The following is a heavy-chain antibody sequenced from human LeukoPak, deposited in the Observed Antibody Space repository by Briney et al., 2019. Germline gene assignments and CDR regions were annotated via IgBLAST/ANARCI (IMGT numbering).Heavy chain of an antibody. D-gene: IGHD2/OR15-2a*01. J-gene: IGHJ6*02. CDR1: GFTFSTHG. CDR3: AKDLSVPALDV. V-gene: IGHV3-30*18. CDR2: ISYDGSDK. Sequence: GRSLRLSCAASGFTFSTHGMYWVRQAPGKGLEWLAAISYDGSDKYFADSVKGRFTISRDNSKNTLYLQMNSLRAEDTAMYYCAKDLSVPALDVWGQGTTVTVSS.